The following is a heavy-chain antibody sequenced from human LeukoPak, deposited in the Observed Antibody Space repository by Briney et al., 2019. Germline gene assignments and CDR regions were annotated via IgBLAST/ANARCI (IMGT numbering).Heavy chain of an antibody. D-gene: IGHD2-2*01. Sequence: SETLSLTCTVSGGSISSYYWSWIRQPAGKGLEWIGCIYTSGSTNYNPSLKSRVTMSVDTSKNQFSLKLSSVTAADTAVYYCARAGYCSSTSCYFKASWFDPWGQGTLVTVSS. J-gene: IGHJ5*02. CDR2: IYTSGST. V-gene: IGHV4-4*07. CDR3: ARAGYCSSTSCYFKASWFDP. CDR1: GGSISSYY.